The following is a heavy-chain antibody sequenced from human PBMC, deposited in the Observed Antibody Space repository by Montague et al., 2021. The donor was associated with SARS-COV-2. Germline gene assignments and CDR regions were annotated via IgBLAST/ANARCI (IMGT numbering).Heavy chain of an antibody. CDR1: GGSFSSSSYY. CDR3: ARHVRSLLVRGPDFDY. CDR2: IYYSGTT. Sequence: SETLSLTCTVSGGSFSSSSYYWGWIRQPPGKGLVWIGSIYYSGTTYYNPSLKSRVTISVDTSKNQFSLKLSSVTAADTAVYYCARHVRSLLVRGPDFDYWGQGTLVTVSS. D-gene: IGHD3-10*01. J-gene: IGHJ4*02. V-gene: IGHV4-39*01.